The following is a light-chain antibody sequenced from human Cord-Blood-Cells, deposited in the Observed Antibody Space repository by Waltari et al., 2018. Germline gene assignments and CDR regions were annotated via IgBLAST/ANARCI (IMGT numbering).Light chain of an antibody. CDR3: CSYAGSSTFVV. J-gene: IGLJ2*01. V-gene: IGLV2-23*02. Sequence: QSALTQPASVSGSPGQSITISCPGTSSDVGSYNLVSWYQQHPGKAPKLMIYEVSKQPSGVSNRFSGSKSGNTASLTISGLQAEDEADYYCCSYAGSSTFVVFGGGTKLTVL. CDR1: SSDVGSYNL. CDR2: EVS.